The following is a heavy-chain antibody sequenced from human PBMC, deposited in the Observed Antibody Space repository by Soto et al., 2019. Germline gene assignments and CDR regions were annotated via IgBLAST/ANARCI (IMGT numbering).Heavy chain of an antibody. Sequence: GESLKIYCRGSGFRSSSYRINWVRQTPGKGLEWLGRIDPSTSNSHYSPSFRGHVTISADKSISTAYLQWSSLKASDTAIYYCAFLDTSLDFDHWGQGTLATVSS. CDR1: GFRSSSYR. CDR3: AFLDTSLDFDH. D-gene: IGHD3-3*01. J-gene: IGHJ4*02. CDR2: IDPSTSNS. V-gene: IGHV5-10-1*01.